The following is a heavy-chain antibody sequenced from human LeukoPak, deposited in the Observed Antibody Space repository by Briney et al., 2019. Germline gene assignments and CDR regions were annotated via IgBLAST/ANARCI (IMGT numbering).Heavy chain of an antibody. CDR1: GFTFSSYS. CDR2: INHSGST. J-gene: IGHJ4*02. CDR3: ARGVMGQWLYGDY. Sequence: GSLRLSCAASGFTFSSYSMNWIRQPPGKGLEWIGEINHSGSTNYNPSLKSRVTISVDTSKNQFSLKPSSVTAADTAVYYCARGVMGQWLYGDYWGQGTLVTVSS. V-gene: IGHV4-34*01. D-gene: IGHD6-19*01.